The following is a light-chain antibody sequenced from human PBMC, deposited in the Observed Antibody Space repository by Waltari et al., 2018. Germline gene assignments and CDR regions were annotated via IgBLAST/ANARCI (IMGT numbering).Light chain of an antibody. CDR2: GAS. V-gene: IGKV3-20*01. Sequence: EIVLTQSPGTLSLSPGERATLSCRASQTVRTTYLAWDQQKPGQAPTLLIYGASSRATGIPDRFSGSGSGTDFSLTISSLEPEEFAVYYCQQYDISPLTFGGGTKVEIK. J-gene: IGKJ4*01. CDR3: QQYDISPLT. CDR1: QTVRTTY.